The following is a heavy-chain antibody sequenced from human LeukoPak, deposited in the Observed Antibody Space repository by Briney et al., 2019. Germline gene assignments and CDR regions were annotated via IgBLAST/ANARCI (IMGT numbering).Heavy chain of an antibody. V-gene: IGHV3-23*01. CDR2: ISGSGGST. CDR3: AKDKRVVPAAITFDY. CDR1: GFTFSSYA. D-gene: IGHD2-2*02. J-gene: IGHJ4*02. Sequence: GGSLRLSCAASGFTFSSYAMSWVRQAPGKGLEWVSAISGSGGSTYYADSVKGRFTIPRDNSKNTLYLQMNSLRAEDTAVYYCAKDKRVVPAAITFDYWGQGTLVTVSS.